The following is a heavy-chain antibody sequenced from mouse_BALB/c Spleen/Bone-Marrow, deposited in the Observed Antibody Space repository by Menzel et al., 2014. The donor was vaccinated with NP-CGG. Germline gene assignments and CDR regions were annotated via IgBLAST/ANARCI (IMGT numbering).Heavy chain of an antibody. CDR1: GFTFTDYY. D-gene: IGHD2-4*01. J-gene: IGHJ4*01. CDR2: IRNKANGYTT. Sequence: EVKLMESGGGLVQPGGSLRLSCATSGFTFTDYYMTWVRQPPGQALEWLGFIRNKANGYTTEYSASVKGRFTISRDNSQSLLYRQMNALIAEDSATYYCARDSPNDYDGNYYVMDYWGQGTSVTVSS. CDR3: ARDSPNDYDGNYYVMDY. V-gene: IGHV7-3*02.